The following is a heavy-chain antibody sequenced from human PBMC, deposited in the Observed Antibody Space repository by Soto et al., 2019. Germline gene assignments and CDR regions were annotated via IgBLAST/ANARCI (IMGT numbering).Heavy chain of an antibody. D-gene: IGHD6-6*01. CDR2: IYYSGST. V-gene: IGHV4-61*01. CDR1: GGSVSSGSYY. J-gene: IGHJ6*04. Sequence: PSETLSLTCTVSGGSVSSGSYYWSWIRQPPGKGLEWIGYIYYSGSTNYNPSLKSRVTISVDTSKNQFSLKLSSVTAADTAVYYCARVAAWYSSSSGGKYYYYGMDVWGKGTTVTVSS. CDR3: ARVAAWYSSSSGGKYYYYGMDV.